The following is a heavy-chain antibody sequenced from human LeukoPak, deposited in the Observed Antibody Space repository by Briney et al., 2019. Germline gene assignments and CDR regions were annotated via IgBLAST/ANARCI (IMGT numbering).Heavy chain of an antibody. J-gene: IGHJ6*02. CDR3: ARDGVQGETSYYYYYYGMDV. CDR2: IYYSGSA. Sequence: SETLSLTCTVSGGSISSSSYYWGWIRQPPGKGLEWIGSIYYSGSAYYNPSLKSRVTISVDTSKNQFSLKLSSVTAADTAVYYCARDGVQGETSYYYYYYGMDVWGQGTTVTVSS. D-gene: IGHD3-10*01. V-gene: IGHV4-39*07. CDR1: GGSISSSSYY.